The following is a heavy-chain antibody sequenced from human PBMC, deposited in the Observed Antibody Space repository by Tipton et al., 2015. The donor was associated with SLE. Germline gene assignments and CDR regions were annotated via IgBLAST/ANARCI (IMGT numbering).Heavy chain of an antibody. CDR1: GGSFSGYY. V-gene: IGHV4-34*01. Sequence: TLSLTCAVYGGSFSGYYWSWIRQPPGKGLEWIGEINHSGSTSYNPSLKSRVTTSVDTSKNQFSLKLSSVTAADTAVYYCARQEMATIRAFDIWGQGTMVTVSS. D-gene: IGHD5-24*01. J-gene: IGHJ3*02. CDR2: INHSGST. CDR3: ARQEMATIRAFDI.